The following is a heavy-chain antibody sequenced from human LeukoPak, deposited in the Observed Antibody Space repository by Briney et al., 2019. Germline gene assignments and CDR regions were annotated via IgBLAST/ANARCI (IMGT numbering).Heavy chain of an antibody. CDR2: ISGSGGST. V-gene: IGHV3-23*01. Sequence: GGSLRLSCAASGFTFSSYDMRWVRQAPGKGLEWVSAISGSGGSTYYADSVKGRFTISRDNSKNTLYLQMNSLRAEDTAVYYCAKDCDDYVALYYYYYYMDVWGKGTTVTVSS. J-gene: IGHJ6*03. CDR1: GFTFSSYD. CDR3: AKDCDDYVALYYYYYYMDV. D-gene: IGHD3-16*01.